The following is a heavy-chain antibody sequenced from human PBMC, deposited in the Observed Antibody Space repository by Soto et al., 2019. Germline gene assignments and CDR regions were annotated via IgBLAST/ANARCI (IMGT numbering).Heavy chain of an antibody. D-gene: IGHD6-19*01. V-gene: IGHV4-31*03. Sequence: SETLSLTCTVSGGSISNGGYYWSWIRQLPGKGLEWIGYFYYSGSTHYNPTLQSRVTVSVDTYKNHFTLKLTSVTAAATAVYYCARDSAWYYFDAWGRGTLVTVSS. CDR3: ARDSAWYYFDA. J-gene: IGHJ4*01. CDR1: GGSISNGGYY. CDR2: FYYSGST.